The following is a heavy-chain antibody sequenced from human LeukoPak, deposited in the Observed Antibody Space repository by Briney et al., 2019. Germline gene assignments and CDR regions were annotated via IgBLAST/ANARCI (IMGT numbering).Heavy chain of an antibody. CDR2: INPNSGGT. CDR3: AIGYSYGTEAFDI. CDR1: GYTFSGYY. Sequence: ASVKVSCTASGYTFSGYYMHWVRQAPGQGLEWMGWINPNSGGTNYAQKFQGRVTMTRDTSISTAYMELSRLRSDDTAVYYCAIGYSYGTEAFDICGQWAMVTVSS. V-gene: IGHV1-2*02. D-gene: IGHD5-18*01. J-gene: IGHJ3*02.